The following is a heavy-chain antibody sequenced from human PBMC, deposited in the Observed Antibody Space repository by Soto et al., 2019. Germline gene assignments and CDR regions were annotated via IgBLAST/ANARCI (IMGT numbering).Heavy chain of an antibody. Sequence: PSETLCLTCTVSGGSISSSSYYWGWIRQPPGKGLEWIGSIYYSGSTYYNPSLKGRVTISVDTSKNQFSLKLSSVTAADTAVYYCARLLRFYDNWFDPWGQGTLVTVSS. D-gene: IGHD3-3*01. J-gene: IGHJ5*02. CDR3: ARLLRFYDNWFDP. CDR1: GGSISSSSYY. V-gene: IGHV4-39*01. CDR2: IYYSGST.